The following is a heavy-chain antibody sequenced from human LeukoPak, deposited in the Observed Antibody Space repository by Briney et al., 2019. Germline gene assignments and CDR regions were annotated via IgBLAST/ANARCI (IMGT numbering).Heavy chain of an antibody. V-gene: IGHV4-39*01. Sequence: PSETLSLTCTVSGGSISSSSYYWGWIRQPPGKGLEWIGSIYYSGSTYYNPSLKSRVTISVDTSKNQFSLKLSSVTAADTAVYYCARREYDDLWSGYWGGFDYWGQGTLVTVSS. CDR2: IYYSGST. J-gene: IGHJ4*02. CDR1: GGSISSSSYY. CDR3: ARREYDDLWSGYWGGFDY. D-gene: IGHD3-3*01.